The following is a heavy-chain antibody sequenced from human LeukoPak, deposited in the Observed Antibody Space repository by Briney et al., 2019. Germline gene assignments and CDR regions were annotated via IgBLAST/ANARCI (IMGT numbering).Heavy chain of an antibody. D-gene: IGHD3-10*01. CDR3: ARDKLLWFGVSYYYFDY. CDR2: KQDGSEK. Sequence: KQDGSEKYYVDSVTRPFTISTDNAKTPLYLQMNSLRAEDTAVYYCARDKLLWFGVSYYYFDYWGQGTLVTVSS. J-gene: IGHJ4*02. V-gene: IGHV3-7*01.